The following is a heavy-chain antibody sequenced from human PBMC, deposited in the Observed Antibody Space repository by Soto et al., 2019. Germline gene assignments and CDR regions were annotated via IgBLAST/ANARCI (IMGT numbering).Heavy chain of an antibody. Sequence: EVLLLESGGGLVQPGGSLRLSCAASGFTFSSSWMHWVRQGPGKGLVWVSRINSDGTFINYADSVKGRFTTSRDNANNMLYLRMNSLRAEDTALYYCVTGWSEYWGQGTLVTVSS. V-gene: IGHV3-74*02. CDR2: INSDGTFI. CDR3: VTGWSEY. J-gene: IGHJ4*02. D-gene: IGHD2-15*01. CDR1: GFTFSSSW.